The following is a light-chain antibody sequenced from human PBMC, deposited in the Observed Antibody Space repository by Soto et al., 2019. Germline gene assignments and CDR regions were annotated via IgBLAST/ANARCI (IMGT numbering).Light chain of an antibody. CDR1: QSVSSSY. Sequence: EIGLTRCPCTLCLWAVEIATLSCRASQSVSSSYLAWYQQKPGQAPRLLIYGASSRATGIPDRFSGSGSGTDFTLTISRLEPEDFAVYYCQQYGSSPLAFGQGTKVDI. J-gene: IGKJ1*01. CDR2: GAS. V-gene: IGKV3-20*01. CDR3: QQYGSSPLA.